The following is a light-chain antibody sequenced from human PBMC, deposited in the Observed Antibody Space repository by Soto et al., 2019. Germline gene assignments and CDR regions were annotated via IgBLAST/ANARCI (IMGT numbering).Light chain of an antibody. CDR2: AAS. V-gene: IGKV1-39*01. Sequence: DIQMTQSPPSLSASIGDTVTITCRASQTITTYLNWFQQKPGKAPKLLIGAASTLQSGVPSRCSGSGSGTDFTLTISSLQPEDSATYFCQQNFSPRLTFGGGTKLEIK. CDR3: QQNFSPRLT. J-gene: IGKJ4*01. CDR1: QTITTY.